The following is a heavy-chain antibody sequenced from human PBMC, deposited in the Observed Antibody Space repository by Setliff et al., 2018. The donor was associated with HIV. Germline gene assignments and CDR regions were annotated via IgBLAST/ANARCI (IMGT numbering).Heavy chain of an antibody. D-gene: IGHD6-19*01. V-gene: IGHV4-39*01. J-gene: IGHJ2*01. CDR2: IAYSGTTMYF. Sequence: SETLSLTCNVSGGSFIGSSFQSTWIRQAPGKGLEWIGDIAYSGTTMYFNYNPSLESRLSLSEDTSRHQFSLKLSSVTTADTAVYYCARPPGKWLVLGHWYFDLWGRGTLVTVSS. CDR1: GGSFIGSSFQ. CDR3: ARPPGKWLVLGHWYFDL.